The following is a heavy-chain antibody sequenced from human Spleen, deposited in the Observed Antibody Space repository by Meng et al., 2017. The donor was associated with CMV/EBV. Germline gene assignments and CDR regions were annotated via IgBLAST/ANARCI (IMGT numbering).Heavy chain of an antibody. CDR1: RFSLSTDGVR. J-gene: IGHJ4*02. V-gene: IGHV2-5*01. D-gene: IGHD3-3*01. CDR2: LYWNDDK. Sequence: FSRFSLSTDGVRVCWIRQPPGKTLEWFALLYWNDDKHYRPSLRNRLNISKDTSKNQVVLTMTNMDPVDTGTYYCAHRIFWSGYYDYWGQGILVTVSS. CDR3: AHRIFWSGYYDY.